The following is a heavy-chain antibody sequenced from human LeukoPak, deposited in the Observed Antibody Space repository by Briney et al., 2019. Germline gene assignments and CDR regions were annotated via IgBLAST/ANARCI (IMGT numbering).Heavy chain of an antibody. CDR1: GGSISSGSYY. J-gene: IGHJ6*03. CDR3: ARDQDSGSYSSYYYCYYMDV. D-gene: IGHD1-26*01. V-gene: IGHV4-61*02. CDR2: IYTSGGT. Sequence: SETLSLTCTVSGGSISSGSYYWSWIRQPAGKGLEWIGRIYTSGGTNYNPCLKSRVTMSVHTSKNPFSLKLSSVTAADTAVYYCARDQDSGSYSSYYYCYYMDVWGKGTTVTISS.